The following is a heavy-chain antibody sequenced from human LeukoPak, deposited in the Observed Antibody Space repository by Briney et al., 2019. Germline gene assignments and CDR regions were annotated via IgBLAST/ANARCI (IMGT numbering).Heavy chain of an antibody. J-gene: IGHJ6*03. D-gene: IGHD2-2*01. CDR3: ARVPQLFYYYYMDV. CDR2: INTNTGNP. CDR1: GYTFTSYG. Sequence: ASVKVSCKASGYTFTSYGISWVRQAPGQGLEWMGWINTNTGNPTYAQGFTGRFVFSLDTSVSTAYLQISSLKAEDTAVYYCARVPQLFYYYYMDVWGKGTTVTVSS. V-gene: IGHV7-4-1*02.